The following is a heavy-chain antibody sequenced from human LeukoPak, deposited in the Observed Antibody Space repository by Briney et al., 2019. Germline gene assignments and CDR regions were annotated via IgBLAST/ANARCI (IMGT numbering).Heavy chain of an antibody. CDR3: ARRGSKYSVNDFRPSIDY. CDR2: ISNSGST. Sequence: SETLSLTRTVSGGSISSSSDYWDWIRRPPEKGLEWIGSISNSGSTFYNPSLKSRVTISADTSKNQFSLKLSSVTAADTAVYYCARRGSKYSVNDFRPSIDYWGQGTLVTVSS. D-gene: IGHD5/OR15-5a*01. V-gene: IGHV4-39*01. CDR1: GGSISSSSDY. J-gene: IGHJ4*02.